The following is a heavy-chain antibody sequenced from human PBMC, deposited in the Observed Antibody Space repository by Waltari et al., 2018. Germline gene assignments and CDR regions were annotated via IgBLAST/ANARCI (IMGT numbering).Heavy chain of an antibody. CDR2: IWYDGSNK. Sequence: QVQLVESGGGVVQPGRSLRLSCPASGFTFSSYAMHRVRPAPGKGLEWVAVIWYDGSNKYYADSVKGRFTISRDNSKNTLYLQMNSLRAEDTAMYYCAKGSGSYPSYYFDYWGQGTLVTVSS. CDR3: AKGSGSYPSYYFDY. V-gene: IGHV3-30*18. J-gene: IGHJ4*02. CDR1: GFTFSSYA. D-gene: IGHD3-10*01.